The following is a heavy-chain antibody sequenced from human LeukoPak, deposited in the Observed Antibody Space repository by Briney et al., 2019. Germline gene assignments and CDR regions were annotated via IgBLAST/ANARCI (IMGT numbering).Heavy chain of an antibody. J-gene: IGHJ5*02. V-gene: IGHV1-2*02. D-gene: IGHD5/OR15-5a*01. CDR3: ARATKVVSGQAAWFDP. CDR1: GYTFTGYY. Sequence: ASVRVSCKASGYTFTGYYIYWVRQAPGQGLEWMGWINSDSGGTNSAQKFQGRVTMTRDTSISTANMELSSLTSDDTAVYYCARATKVVSGQAAWFDPWAQGTLVTVPS. CDR2: INSDSGGT.